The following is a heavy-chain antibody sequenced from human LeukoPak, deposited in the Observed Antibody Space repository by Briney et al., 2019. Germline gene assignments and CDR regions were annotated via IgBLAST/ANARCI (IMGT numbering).Heavy chain of an antibody. Sequence: SETLSLTCTVSGGSISSGSYYWGWIRQPPGKGLEWIGSIYYSGSTYYNPSLKSRVTISVDTSKNQFSLKLSSVTAADTAVYYCARAAYYYYYMDVWGKGTTVTVSS. CDR2: IYYSGST. J-gene: IGHJ6*03. CDR1: GGSISSGSYY. D-gene: IGHD6-25*01. CDR3: ARAAYYYYYMDV. V-gene: IGHV4-39*07.